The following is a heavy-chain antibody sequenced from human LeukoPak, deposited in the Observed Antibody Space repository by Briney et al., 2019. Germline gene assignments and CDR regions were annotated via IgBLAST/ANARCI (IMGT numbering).Heavy chain of an antibody. V-gene: IGHV3-64*01. CDR1: GFTFTTYT. J-gene: IGHJ4*02. Sequence: GGSLRLSCEASGFTFTTYTMHWVRQAPGKGLEYVSAVLGNGGTTYYANSVKGRFTISRDNSKNTVYLQMGSLRAEDTAVYYWARERAFYSFDYWGQGSLVTVSS. CDR3: ARERAFYSFDY. CDR2: VLGNGGTT.